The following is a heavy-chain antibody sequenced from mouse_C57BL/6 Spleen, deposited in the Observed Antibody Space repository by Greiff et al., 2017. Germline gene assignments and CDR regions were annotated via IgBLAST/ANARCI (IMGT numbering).Heavy chain of an antibody. CDR3: SRYDYGSSYGY. Sequence: QVQLQQPGAELVRPGSSVKLSCKASGYTFTSYWMDWVKQRPGQGLEWIGNIYPSDSETHYNQKFKDKATLTVAKSSSTAYMQLSSLTSEDSAVYYCSRYDYGSSYGYWGQGTTLTVSS. CDR1: GYTFTSYW. J-gene: IGHJ2*01. CDR2: IYPSDSET. D-gene: IGHD1-1*01. V-gene: IGHV1-61*01.